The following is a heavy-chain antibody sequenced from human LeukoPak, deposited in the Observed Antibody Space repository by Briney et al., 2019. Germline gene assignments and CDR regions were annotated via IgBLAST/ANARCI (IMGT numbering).Heavy chain of an antibody. CDR3: AQDGAGLRFDH. J-gene: IGHJ4*02. Sequence: DSVKGRFVISRDNSKNTVFLQMNSLKVDDTARYYCAQDGAGLRFDHWGQGTLVTVSS. D-gene: IGHD5-12*01. V-gene: IGHV3-23*01.